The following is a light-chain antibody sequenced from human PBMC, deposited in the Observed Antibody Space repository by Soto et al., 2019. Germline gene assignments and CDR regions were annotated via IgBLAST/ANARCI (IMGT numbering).Light chain of an antibody. V-gene: IGLV3-21*04. J-gene: IGLJ2*01. CDR2: YDS. CDR1: NIGTKG. CDR3: QVWDRSSDLVV. Sequence: SYELTQAPSVSVAPGETARITCGGDNIGTKGVHWYQQQPGQAPVMVIFYDSDRPSGIPGRFSGSNSGNTATLTISRVEAGDEADYYCQVWDRSSDLVVFGGGTKLTVL.